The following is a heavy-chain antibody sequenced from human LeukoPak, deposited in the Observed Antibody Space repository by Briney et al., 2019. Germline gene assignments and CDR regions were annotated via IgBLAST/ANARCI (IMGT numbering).Heavy chain of an antibody. D-gene: IGHD2-15*01. J-gene: IGHJ4*02. V-gene: IGHV1-18*01. CDR1: GYTFINYG. CDR2: ISAYSGNT. CDR3: ARVGAYCTGDSCFDY. Sequence: ASVTVSFKTSGYTFINYGIGWMRQAPGQGLEWMGWISAYSGNTEYAQKVQGRVTMTADTSTNTAYLELMSLRSDDTAIYHCARVGAYCTGDSCFDYWGQGTLVTVSS.